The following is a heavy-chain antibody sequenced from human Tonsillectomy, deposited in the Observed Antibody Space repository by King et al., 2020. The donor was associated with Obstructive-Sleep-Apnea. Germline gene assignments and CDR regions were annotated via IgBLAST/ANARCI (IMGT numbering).Heavy chain of an antibody. CDR2: IYYSGST. D-gene: IGHD1-14*01. V-gene: IGHV4-39*07. Sequence: LQLQESGPGLVKPSETLSLTCTVSGGSISSSSYYWGWIRQPPGKGLEWIGSIYYSGSTYYNPSLKSRVTISVDTSKNQFSLKLSSVTAADTAVYYCARGRSLKRSREPIDAFDIWGQGTMVTVSS. J-gene: IGHJ3*02. CDR1: GGSISSSSYY. CDR3: ARGRSLKRSREPIDAFDI.